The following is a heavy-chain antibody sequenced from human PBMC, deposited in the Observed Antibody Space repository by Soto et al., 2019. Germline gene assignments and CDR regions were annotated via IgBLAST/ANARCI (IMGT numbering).Heavy chain of an antibody. J-gene: IGHJ4*02. CDR3: ARGLITGSHYSGGWYYFES. V-gene: IGHV4-4*02. D-gene: IGHD6-19*01. CDR2: IYHSGST. Sequence: SETLSLTCAVSGGSISSSNWWSWVRQPPGKGLEWIGEIYHSGSTNYNPSLKSRVTISVDKSKNQFSLKLSSVTAADTAVYYCARGLITGSHYSGGWYYFESWGQGTQVTVSS. CDR1: GGSISSSNW.